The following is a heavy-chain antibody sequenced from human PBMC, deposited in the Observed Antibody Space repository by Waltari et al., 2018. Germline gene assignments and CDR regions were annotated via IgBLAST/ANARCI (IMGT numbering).Heavy chain of an antibody. CDR1: RGSIRSHY. V-gene: IGHV4-59*11. D-gene: IGHD2-2*01. CDR2: IDYNGAT. Sequence: QVHLQESGPGQVKPSETLSLTGDVSRGSIRSHYWSWIRRPPGKGLEWIGFIDYNGATNYNPSLMSRVTISVDTAKNQFSLKLSSVTAADTAVYYCARDRVVPADEPDYYGLDVWGQGTTVTVSS. J-gene: IGHJ6*02. CDR3: ARDRVVPADEPDYYGLDV.